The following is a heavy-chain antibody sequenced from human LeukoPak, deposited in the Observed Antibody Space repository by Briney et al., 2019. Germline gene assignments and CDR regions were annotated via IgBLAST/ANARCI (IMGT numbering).Heavy chain of an antibody. D-gene: IGHD4-17*01. CDR1: GFTFSSYA. Sequence: GGSLRLSCAASGFTFSSYAMHWVRQAPGKGLEWVAVISYDGSNKYYADSVKGRFTISRDNSKNTLYLQMNSLRAEDTAVYYCAREEGTTVPPALYYYYGMDVWGQGTTVTVS. J-gene: IGHJ6*02. CDR3: AREEGTTVPPALYYYYGMDV. CDR2: ISYDGSNK. V-gene: IGHV3-30-3*01.